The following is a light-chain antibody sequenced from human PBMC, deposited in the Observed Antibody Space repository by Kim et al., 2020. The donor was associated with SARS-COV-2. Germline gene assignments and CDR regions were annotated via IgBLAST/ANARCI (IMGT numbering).Light chain of an antibody. CDR3: AAWDDSLSGVV. V-gene: IGLV1-44*01. CDR1: RSNIGSNT. CDR2: TNN. J-gene: IGLJ2*01. Sequence: GQRVTISCSGSRSNIGSNTVSWYQQLPGTAPKLLIYTNNQRPSGVPDRFSGSKSGTSASLAISGLQSEDEADYYCAAWDDSLSGVVFGGGTQLTVL.